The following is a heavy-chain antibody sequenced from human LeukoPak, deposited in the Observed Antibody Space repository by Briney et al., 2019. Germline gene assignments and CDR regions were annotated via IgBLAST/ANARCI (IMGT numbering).Heavy chain of an antibody. J-gene: IGHJ4*02. CDR3: AKDNSRYCSSTSCYWGLDY. D-gene: IGHD2-2*01. CDR2: ISWNSGSI. Sequence: GGSLRLSCAASGFTFDDYAMHWVRQAPGKGLEWVSGISWNSGSIGYADSVKGRFTISRDNAKNSLYLQMNSLRAEDTALYYCAKDNSRYCSSTSCYWGLDYWGQGTLVTVSS. V-gene: IGHV3-9*01. CDR1: GFTFDDYA.